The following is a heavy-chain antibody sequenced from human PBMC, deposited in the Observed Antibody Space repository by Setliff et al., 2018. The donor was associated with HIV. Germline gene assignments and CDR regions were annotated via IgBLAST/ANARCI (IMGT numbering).Heavy chain of an antibody. D-gene: IGHD6-19*01. Sequence: SVKVSCKASGYSFARYGLSWVQQAPGQGLEWMGWISGFNGNTKYAQSFQDRVAMTTETATSTAYMEMRSLRSDDTAVYFCARVPYRSAWFSGGHDAFDIWGQGTMVTVSS. V-gene: IGHV1-18*01. CDR3: ARVPYRSAWFSGGHDAFDI. CDR1: GYSFARYG. CDR2: ISGFNGNT. J-gene: IGHJ3*02.